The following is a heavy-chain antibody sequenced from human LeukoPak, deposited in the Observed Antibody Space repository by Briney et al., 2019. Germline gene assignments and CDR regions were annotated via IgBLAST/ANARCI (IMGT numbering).Heavy chain of an antibody. D-gene: IGHD2-21*01. J-gene: IGHJ3*02. V-gene: IGHV3-7*01. CDR2: IKQDGSEK. Sequence: PGGSLRLSCSASGFTFSSYWMSWVRQAPGKGLEWVANIKQDGSEKYYVDSVKGRFTISRDNAKNSLYLQMNSLRAEDTAVYYCARVARVVAFDIWGQGTMVTVSS. CDR1: GFTFSSYW. CDR3: ARVARVVAFDI.